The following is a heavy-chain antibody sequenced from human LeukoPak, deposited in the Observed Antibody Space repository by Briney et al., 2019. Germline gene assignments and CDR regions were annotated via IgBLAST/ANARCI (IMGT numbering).Heavy chain of an antibody. J-gene: IGHJ5*02. CDR2: MYPSGIT. Sequence: ESSETLSLTCNISGDPINNYYWTWVRQPAGKGLEWVGRMYPSGITNYNPSLKSRAALSLDTSTKQFSLTLNSVTAADTAVYYCARALLSTVVNPLDPWGQGTLVIVSS. CDR3: ARALLSTVVNPLDP. D-gene: IGHD2-21*01. CDR1: GDPINNYY. V-gene: IGHV4-4*07.